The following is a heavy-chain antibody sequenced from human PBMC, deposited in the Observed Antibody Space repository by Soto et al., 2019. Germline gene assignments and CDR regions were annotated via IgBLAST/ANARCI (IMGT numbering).Heavy chain of an antibody. CDR3: ARGVTVFGLVSRFWFDP. J-gene: IGHJ5*02. V-gene: IGHV4-30-4*01. CDR2: IYNSGIT. Sequence: TLSLTCTVSGGSTSSGDYSWSWVRQSPGKGLEWIGHIYNSGITYYNPSLKSRVVISIDTSRNQFSLRLNSLTAADRAVYFCARGVTVFGLVSRFWFDPWGQGTVVTVSS. CDR1: GGSTSSGDYS. D-gene: IGHD3-3*01.